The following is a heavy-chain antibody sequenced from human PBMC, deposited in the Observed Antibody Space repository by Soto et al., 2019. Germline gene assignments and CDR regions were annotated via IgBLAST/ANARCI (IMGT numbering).Heavy chain of an antibody. V-gene: IGHV3-7*03. CDR1: GFNFNDHW. CDR3: ARVANGVVAPAATYYFDY. CDR2: IKKDGSGT. D-gene: IGHD2-2*01. Sequence: GGSLRLSCAASGFNFNDHWMTWVRQAPGKGLEWVANIKKDGSGTYYVDSVKGRFTISRDNANNSLFLQMNSLRADDTAVYYCARVANGVVAPAATYYFDYWGQGALVTVSS. J-gene: IGHJ4*02.